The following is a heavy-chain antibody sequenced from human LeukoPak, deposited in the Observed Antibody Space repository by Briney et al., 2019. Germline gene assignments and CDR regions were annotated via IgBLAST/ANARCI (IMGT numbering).Heavy chain of an antibody. CDR1: GXTFSSYE. D-gene: IGHD3-3*01. V-gene: IGHV3-48*03. CDR3: AREVWSGYAPFDY. CDR2: ISSSGSTI. J-gene: IGHJ4*02. Sequence: GGSLRLSCAASGXTFSSYEMNWVRQAPGKGLEWVSYISSSGSTIYYADSVKGRFTISRDNAKNSVYLQMNSLRAEDTAVYYCAREVWSGYAPFDYWGQGTLVTVSS.